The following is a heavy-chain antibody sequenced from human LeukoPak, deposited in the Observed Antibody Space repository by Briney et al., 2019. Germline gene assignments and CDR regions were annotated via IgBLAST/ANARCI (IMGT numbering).Heavy chain of an antibody. CDR1: GFTFNTYW. V-gene: IGHV3-7*01. CDR2: IKQDGSVK. Sequence: PGGSLRLSCAASGFTFNTYWMAWVRRAPGKGLEWVANIKQDGSVKNYVDSVKGRFTISRDDAKNSVYLQMNSLKTEDTAVYYCARDVSGSLDYRGKGTLVTVSA. D-gene: IGHD1-26*01. CDR3: ARDVSGSLDY. J-gene: IGHJ4*02.